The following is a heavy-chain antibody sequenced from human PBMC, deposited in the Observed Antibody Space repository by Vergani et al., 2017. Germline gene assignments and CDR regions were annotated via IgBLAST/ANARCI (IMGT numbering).Heavy chain of an antibody. CDR1: GYSISSGYY. CDR2: IYHSGST. Sequence: QVQLQESGPGLVKPSETLSLTCTVPGYSISSGYYWGWIRQPPGKGLEWIGSIYHSGSTYYNPSLKSRVPISVDTSKNQFSLKRSSVTAADTAVYYCARVPLMGDYYYGMDVWGQGP. CDR3: ARVPLMGDYYYGMDV. D-gene: IGHD2-8*01. V-gene: IGHV4-38-2*02. J-gene: IGHJ6*02.